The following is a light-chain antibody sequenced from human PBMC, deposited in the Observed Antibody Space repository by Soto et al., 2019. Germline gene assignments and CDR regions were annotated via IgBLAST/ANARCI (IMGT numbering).Light chain of an antibody. CDR3: QQRSNWVLT. Sequence: EIVLTQSPATLSLSPGDRATLSCRASQSVRSYLAWYQQKPGQAPRLLIYQASNRATDIPARFSGSGSGTDFTLTISSLEPEDFAVYYCQQRSNWVLTFGGGTKVEI. CDR1: QSVRSY. CDR2: QAS. V-gene: IGKV3-11*01. J-gene: IGKJ4*01.